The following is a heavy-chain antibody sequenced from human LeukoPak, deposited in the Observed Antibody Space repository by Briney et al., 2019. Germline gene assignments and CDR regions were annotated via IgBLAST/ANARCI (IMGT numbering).Heavy chain of an antibody. CDR1: GDSISSGDYY. D-gene: IGHD1-7*01. J-gene: IGHJ4*02. V-gene: IGHV4-61*02. Sequence: SETLSLTCTVSGDSISSGDYYWSWIRQPAGKGLEWIGRISSSGSTNYNPSLKSRVTISVDRSKNQFSLKLSSVTAADTAVYYCARELELRYWGQGTLVTVSS. CDR3: ARELELRY. CDR2: ISSSGST.